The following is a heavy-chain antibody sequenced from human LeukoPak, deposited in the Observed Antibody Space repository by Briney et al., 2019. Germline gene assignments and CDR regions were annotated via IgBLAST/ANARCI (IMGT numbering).Heavy chain of an antibody. V-gene: IGHV1-8*01. J-gene: IGHJ4*02. CDR1: GYTFTSYD. CDR2: MNPNSDNT. CDR3: AIYYGDYWFDY. D-gene: IGHD4-17*01. Sequence: ASVTVSCKASGYTFTSYDINWVRQATGKGLEWMGWMNPNSDNTGYAQKFQGRVTMTTSTSISTANMELSSLRSEDTAVYYCAIYYGDYWFDYWGQATLVTVSS.